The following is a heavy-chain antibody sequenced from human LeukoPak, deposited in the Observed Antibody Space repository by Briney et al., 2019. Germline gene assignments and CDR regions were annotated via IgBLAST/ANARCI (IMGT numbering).Heavy chain of an antibody. CDR2: MNPNSGST. D-gene: IGHD3-16*01. CDR1: GYTFTNHD. J-gene: IGHJ4*02. V-gene: IGHV1-8*01. Sequence: ASVKVSCKASGYTFTNHDFNWMRQATGQGLEWMGWMNPNSGSTGYAQKFQGRVTMTRDTSLSTAYMELRSLRSDDTAVYYCAREGDGGPMGDYWGQGTLVTVSS. CDR3: AREGDGGPMGDY.